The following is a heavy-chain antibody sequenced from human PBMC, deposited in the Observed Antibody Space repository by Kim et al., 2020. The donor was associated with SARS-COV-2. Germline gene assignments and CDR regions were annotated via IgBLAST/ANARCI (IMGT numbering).Heavy chain of an antibody. V-gene: IGHV4-31*03. Sequence: SETLSLTCTVSGGSISSGGYYWSWIRQHPGKGLEWIGYIYYSGSTYYNPSLKSRVTISVDTSKNQFSLKLSSVTAADTAVYYCARDRYYGDYAFYPWGQGTLVTVSS. CDR3: ARDRYYGDYAFYP. J-gene: IGHJ5*02. CDR1: GGSISSGGYY. CDR2: IYYSGST. D-gene: IGHD4-17*01.